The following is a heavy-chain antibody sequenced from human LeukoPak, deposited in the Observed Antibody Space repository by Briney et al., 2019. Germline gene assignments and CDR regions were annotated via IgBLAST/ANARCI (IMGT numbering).Heavy chain of an antibody. CDR1: GGSFSGYY. V-gene: IGHV4-34*01. CDR3: ARDYYEGYYHGLDV. Sequence: SETLSLTCAVSGGSFSGYYWNWIHQTPRKGLEWIGEINHSGSAYYNPSLKSRVTISIDTSKNQFSLKVNSVAAADTAVYYCARDYYEGYYHGLDVWGQGTTVTVSS. J-gene: IGHJ6*02. CDR2: INHSGSA. D-gene: IGHD3-3*01.